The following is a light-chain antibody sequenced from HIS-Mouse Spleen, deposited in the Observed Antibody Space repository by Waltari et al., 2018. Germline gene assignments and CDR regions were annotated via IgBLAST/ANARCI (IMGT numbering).Light chain of an antibody. CDR3: YSTDSSGNHRV. CDR2: EDS. J-gene: IGLJ2*01. CDR1: ALPKKY. V-gene: IGLV3-10*01. Sequence: SYELTQPPSVSVSPGQTARTTVSGDALPKKYAYRYQQKSGQAPVLVIYEDSKRPSGIPERFSGSSSGTMATLTISGAQGEDEADYYCYSTDSSGNHRVFGGGTKLTVL.